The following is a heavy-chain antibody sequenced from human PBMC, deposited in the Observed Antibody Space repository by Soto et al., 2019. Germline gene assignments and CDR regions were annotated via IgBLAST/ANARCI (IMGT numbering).Heavy chain of an antibody. J-gene: IGHJ4*02. D-gene: IGHD3-3*01. Sequence: ASVKVSCKASGYTFTIYAMHCVRQSALQRLEWMGCINAGNGNTKYSQKFQGRVTITRDTSASTAYMELSSLRSEDTAVYYCARDPSYDFWSGYPDYWGQGTLVTVSS. CDR2: INAGNGNT. CDR1: GYTFTIYA. V-gene: IGHV1-3*01. CDR3: ARDPSYDFWSGYPDY.